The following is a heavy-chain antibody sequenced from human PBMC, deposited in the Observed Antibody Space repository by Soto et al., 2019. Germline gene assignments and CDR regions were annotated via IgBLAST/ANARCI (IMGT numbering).Heavy chain of an antibody. CDR2: LDSEGGNT. J-gene: IGHJ6*03. V-gene: IGHV3-74*01. Sequence: EVQLVESGGALVQPGGSLRLSCAASGFTFSNYWMYWVRQAPGKGLVWVSRLDSEGGNTLYADSVKGRFTISRDNARNTLYLQMDSLRGEDTAVNYCATERSRVINSEMIINANHMVVWGKGTTVTVSS. CDR1: GFTFSNYW. CDR3: ATERSRVINSEMIINANHMVV. D-gene: IGHD2-15*01.